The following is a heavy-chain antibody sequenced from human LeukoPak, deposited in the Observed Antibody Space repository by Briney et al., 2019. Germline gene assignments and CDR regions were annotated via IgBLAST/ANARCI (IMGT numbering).Heavy chain of an antibody. CDR2: IKQDGSEK. CDR1: GFTFSSYW. CDR3: ARDLGQQLRGDAFDI. D-gene: IGHD6-13*01. V-gene: IGHV3-7*03. Sequence: GGSLRLSCAASGFTFSSYWMSWVRQAPGKGLERVANIKQDGSEKYYVDSVKGRFTISRDNAKNSLYLQMNSLRAEDTAVYYCARDLGQQLRGDAFDIWGQGTMVTVSS. J-gene: IGHJ3*02.